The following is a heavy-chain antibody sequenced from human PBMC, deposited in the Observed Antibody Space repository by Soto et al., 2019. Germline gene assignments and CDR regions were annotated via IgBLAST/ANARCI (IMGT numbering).Heavy chain of an antibody. CDR3: AKDLRAPPDAFDI. CDR1: GFTFSSYG. V-gene: IGHV3-30*18. D-gene: IGHD3-10*01. J-gene: IGHJ3*02. CDR2: ISYDGSNK. Sequence: PGGSLRLSCAASGFTFSSYGMHWVRQAPGKGLEWVAVISYDGSNKYYADSVEGRFTISRDNSKNTLYLQMNSLRAEDTAVYYCAKDLRAPPDAFDIWGQGTMVTVSS.